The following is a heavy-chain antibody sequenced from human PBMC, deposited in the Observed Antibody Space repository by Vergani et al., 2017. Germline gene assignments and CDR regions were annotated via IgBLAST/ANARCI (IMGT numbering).Heavy chain of an antibody. J-gene: IGHJ3*02. CDR2: IYYSGST. CDR1: GGSISSGGYY. D-gene: IGHD3-22*01. V-gene: IGHV4-31*03. Sequence: QLQLQESGPGLVKPSETLSLTCTVSGGSISSGGYYWSWIRQHPGKGLEWIGYIYYSGSTYYNPSRKSRVTISVDTSKNQFSLKLSSVTAADTAVYYCARVPSDYYDSSGKNAFDIWGQGTMVTVSS. CDR3: ARVPSDYYDSSGKNAFDI.